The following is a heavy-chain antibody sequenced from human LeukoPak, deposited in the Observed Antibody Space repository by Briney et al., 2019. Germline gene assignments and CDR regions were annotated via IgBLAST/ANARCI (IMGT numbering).Heavy chain of an antibody. Sequence: AGGSLRLSCAASGFTFSIYGMHWVRQAPGKGLEWVALIWYDGSKTYYADSVKGRFTISRDNSKNTLYMQMNSLRVEDTAVYYCARDRGAVHYGATGYWGQGTLVTVSS. CDR2: IWYDGSKT. V-gene: IGHV3-33*01. CDR1: GFTFSIYG. CDR3: ARDRGAVHYGATGY. D-gene: IGHD4-17*01. J-gene: IGHJ4*02.